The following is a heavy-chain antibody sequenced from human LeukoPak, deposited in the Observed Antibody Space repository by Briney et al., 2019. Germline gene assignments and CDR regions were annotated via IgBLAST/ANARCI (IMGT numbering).Heavy chain of an antibody. CDR2: ISYDGSNK. Sequence: GGSLRLSCAASGFTFSSYAMHWVRQAPGKGLEWVAVISYDGSNKYYADSVKGRFTISRDNSKNTLYLQMNSLRAEDTAVYYCASGWELLNDYWGQGTLVTVSS. V-gene: IGHV3-30*04. D-gene: IGHD1-26*01. CDR3: ASGWELLNDY. J-gene: IGHJ4*02. CDR1: GFTFSSYA.